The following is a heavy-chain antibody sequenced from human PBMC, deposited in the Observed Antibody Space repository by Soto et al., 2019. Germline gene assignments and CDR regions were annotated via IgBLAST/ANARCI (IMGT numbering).Heavy chain of an antibody. V-gene: IGHV1-2*02. CDR2: INPNSGDT. D-gene: IGHD1-26*01. Sequence: ASVKVSCKASGYTFTGYYVHWVRQATGQGLEWMGWINPNSGDTYLAQRFQGRVTMNRDTSIGTAYMELRGLTSDDTAEYYCAKGGAIVAAGTRVYLYNAMDVWGQGTTVTVSS. CDR1: GYTFTGYY. J-gene: IGHJ6*02. CDR3: AKGGAIVAAGTRVYLYNAMDV.